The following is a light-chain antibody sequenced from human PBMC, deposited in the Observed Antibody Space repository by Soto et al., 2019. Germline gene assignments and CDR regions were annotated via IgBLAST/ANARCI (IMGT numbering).Light chain of an antibody. J-gene: IGLJ1*01. CDR1: SSDVGNSYY. V-gene: IGLV2-8*01. CDR2: EVT. CDR3: SSYAGSNNLL. Sequence: QSALTQPPSASGSPGQSVSISCTGSSSDVGNSYYVSWYQQHPGKAPKLMIYEVTKRPSGVPDRFSASKSGNTASLTVSGLQAEDEADYYCSSYAGSNNLLFGTGTKLTVL.